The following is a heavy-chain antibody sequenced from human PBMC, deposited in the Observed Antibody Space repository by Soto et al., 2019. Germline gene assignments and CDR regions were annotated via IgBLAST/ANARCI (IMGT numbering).Heavy chain of an antibody. CDR1: GCPFSSYG. CDR2: IWYDGSNK. V-gene: IGHV3-33*01. J-gene: IGHJ5*02. Sequence: GGSLRLSCTASGCPFSSYGMHWVRQAPGKGLEWVAVIWYDGSNKYYADSVKGRFTISRDNSKNTLYLQMNSLRAEDKAVYYCARDGGSYCSSTSCYRGNWFDPWGQGTLVTVSS. D-gene: IGHD2-2*02. CDR3: ARDGGSYCSSTSCYRGNWFDP.